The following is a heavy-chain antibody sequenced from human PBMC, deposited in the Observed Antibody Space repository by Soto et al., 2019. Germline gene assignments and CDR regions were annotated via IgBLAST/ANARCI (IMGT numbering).Heavy chain of an antibody. CDR2: ISFDGNNK. D-gene: IGHD2-21*01. Sequence: QVQLVESGGGVVQPGRSLRLSCAASGFTFSSYAMHWVRQAPGKGLEWVAVISFDGNNKYHADSVKGRFTISRDNSKNTLFLQMNSLRPEDTALYYCAREGGVVVSYFDYWGQGTLVTVSS. CDR1: GFTFSSYA. J-gene: IGHJ4*02. CDR3: AREGGVVVSYFDY. V-gene: IGHV3-30-3*01.